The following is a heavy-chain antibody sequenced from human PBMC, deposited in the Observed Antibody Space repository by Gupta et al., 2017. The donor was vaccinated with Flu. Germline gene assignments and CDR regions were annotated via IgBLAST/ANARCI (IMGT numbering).Heavy chain of an antibody. D-gene: IGHD2-15*01. V-gene: IGHV5-51*01. J-gene: IGHJ4*02. CDR2: IYPGDSDT. CDR3: ARHPRYCSGGSCYGDY. Sequence: EVQLVQSGAEVKKPGESLKISCKGSGYSFTSYWIGWVRQMPGKGLEWMGIIYPGDSDTRYSPSFQGQVTISADKSISTAYLQWSSLKASDTAMYYCARHPRYCSGGSCYGDYWGQGTLVTVSS. CDR1: GYSFTSYW.